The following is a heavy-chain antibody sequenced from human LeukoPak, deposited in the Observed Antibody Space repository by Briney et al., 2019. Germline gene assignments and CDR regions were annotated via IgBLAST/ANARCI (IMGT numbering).Heavy chain of an antibody. J-gene: IGHJ4*02. CDR2: INHRGST. CDR1: SGSFSGYY. Sequence: SETLSLTCAVYSGSFSGYYWNWIRQPPGKGLEWIGEINHRGSTDNNPSLKSRVTISVDTSKNQFSLKLTSVTAADTAVYYCAGTAMAKGIFDYWGQGTLVTISS. D-gene: IGHD5-18*01. V-gene: IGHV4-34*01. CDR3: AGTAMAKGIFDY.